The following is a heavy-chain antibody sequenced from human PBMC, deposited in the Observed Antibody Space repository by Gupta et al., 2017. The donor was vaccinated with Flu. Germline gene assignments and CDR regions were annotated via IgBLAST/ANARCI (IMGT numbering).Heavy chain of an antibody. V-gene: IGHV3-33*01. Sequence: GRSLRLSCAASGFTFSSYGMHWVRQAPGKGLEWVAVIWYDGSNKYYADSVKGRFTISRDNSKNTLYLQMNSLRADDTAVYYCAREGLDSSSCHDYWGQGTLVTVSS. CDR2: IWYDGSNK. CDR3: AREGLDSSSCHDY. CDR1: GFTFSSYG. D-gene: IGHD6-13*01. J-gene: IGHJ4*02.